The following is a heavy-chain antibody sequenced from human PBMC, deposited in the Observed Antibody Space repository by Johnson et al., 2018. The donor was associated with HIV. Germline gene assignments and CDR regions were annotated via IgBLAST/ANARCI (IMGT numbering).Heavy chain of an antibody. V-gene: IGHV3-13*01. CDR3: ARGSIAAAGWGAFDI. CDR1: GFTFSSYD. D-gene: IGHD6-13*01. Sequence: VQLVESGGGVVQPGRSLRLSCAASGFTFSSYDMHWVRQTTGKSLEWVSGIGTTGDTYYPGSVKGRFTISRENAKKSLYLQMNSLRAGDTAVYYCARGSIAAAGWGAFDIWGQGTMVTVSS. J-gene: IGHJ3*02. CDR2: IGTTGDT.